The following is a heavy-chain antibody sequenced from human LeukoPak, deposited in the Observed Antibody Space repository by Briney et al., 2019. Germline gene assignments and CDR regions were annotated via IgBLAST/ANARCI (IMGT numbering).Heavy chain of an antibody. V-gene: IGHV4-39*01. J-gene: IGHJ4*02. CDR1: GGSISSSSYY. D-gene: IGHD3-22*01. Sequence: PSETLSLTCTVSGGSISSSSYYWGWIRQPPGKGLEWIGSIYYSGSTYYNPSLKSRVTISVDTSKNQFSLKLSSVTAADTAVYYCARSDSSGYYMHYFDSWGQGTLVTVSS. CDR3: ARSDSSGYYMHYFDS. CDR2: IYYSGST.